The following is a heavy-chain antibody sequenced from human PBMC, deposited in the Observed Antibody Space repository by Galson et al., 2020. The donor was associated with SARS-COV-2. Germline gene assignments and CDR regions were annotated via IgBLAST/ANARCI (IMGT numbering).Heavy chain of an antibody. Sequence: SETLSLTCTVSGGSISSSSYYWGWIRQPPGKGLEWIGSIYYSGSTYYNPSLKSRVTISVDTSKNQFSLKLSSVTAADTAVYYCARHLIFGLAVAGRDWFDPWGQGTLVTVSS. J-gene: IGHJ5*02. CDR3: ARHLIFGLAVAGRDWFDP. V-gene: IGHV4-39*01. CDR2: IYYSGST. CDR1: GGSISSSSYY. D-gene: IGHD6-19*01.